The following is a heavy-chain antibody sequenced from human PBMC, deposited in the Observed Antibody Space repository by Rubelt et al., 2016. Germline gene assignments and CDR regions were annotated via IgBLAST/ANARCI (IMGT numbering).Heavy chain of an antibody. J-gene: IGHJ4*02. CDR2: ITSDSGTI. V-gene: IGHV3-48*04. CDR3: TTDPTYCSSTACYGYYFDY. D-gene: IGHD2-2*01. Sequence: ITSDSGTIYYADSVKGRFTISRDNAKNSLYLQINSLKTEDTAMYYCTTDPTYCSSTACYGYYFDYWGQGTLVTVSS.